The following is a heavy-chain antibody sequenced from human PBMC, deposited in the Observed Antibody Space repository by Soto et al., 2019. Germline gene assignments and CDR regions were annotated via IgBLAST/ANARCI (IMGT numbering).Heavy chain of an antibody. J-gene: IGHJ4*02. V-gene: IGHV4-59*01. CDR3: AREGYSSGPVDY. Sequence: TETLSLTCTVSGGSISSYYWSWIRQPPGKGLEWIGYIYYSGSTNYNPSLKSRVTISVDTSKNQFSLKLSSVTAADTAVYYCAREGYSSGPVDYWGQGTLVTVS. CDR1: GGSISSYY. D-gene: IGHD6-19*01. CDR2: IYYSGST.